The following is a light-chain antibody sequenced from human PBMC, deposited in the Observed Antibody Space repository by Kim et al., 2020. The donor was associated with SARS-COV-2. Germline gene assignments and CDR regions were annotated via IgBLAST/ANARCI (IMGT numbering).Light chain of an antibody. CDR1: SSDVGGYNY. V-gene: IGLV2-8*01. Sequence: GKSVTISCTGTSSDVGGYNYVSWYQQHPGKAPKLMIYEVSKRPSGVPDRFSGSKSGNTASLTVSGLQAEDEADYYCSSYAGSNNYVFGTGTRSPS. CDR3: SSYAGSNNYV. J-gene: IGLJ1*01. CDR2: EVS.